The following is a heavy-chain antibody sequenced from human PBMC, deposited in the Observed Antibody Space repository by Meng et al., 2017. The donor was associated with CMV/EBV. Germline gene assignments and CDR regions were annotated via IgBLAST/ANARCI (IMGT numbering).Heavy chain of an antibody. CDR3: ARVTSRVAGAFDY. V-gene: IGHV4-30-4*08. CDR1: GGSISSGDYY. J-gene: IGHJ4*02. CDR2: IYYSGST. D-gene: IGHD1-14*01. Sequence: QVQLQESGPELLKPSPTLALPCTAPGGSISSGDYYWSWIRQPPGKGLEWIGYIYYSGSTYYTPSLKSRVTISVDTSKNQFSLKLSSVTAADTAVYYCARVTSRVAGAFDYWGQGTLVTVSS.